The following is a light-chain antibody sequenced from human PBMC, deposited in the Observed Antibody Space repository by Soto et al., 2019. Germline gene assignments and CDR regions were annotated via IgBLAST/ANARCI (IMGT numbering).Light chain of an antibody. CDR1: QSVRSER. V-gene: IGKV3-20*01. J-gene: IGKJ5*01. CDR3: QQYDVSPIT. CDR2: DAS. Sequence: EIVLTQSPDTLSLSPGERATLSCRASQSVRSERLAWYQHKRGQAPRLVIFDASSRATGIPERFSGSGSGTDFTLNITRLEPEDFAVYFCQQYDVSPITFGLGTRLEIK.